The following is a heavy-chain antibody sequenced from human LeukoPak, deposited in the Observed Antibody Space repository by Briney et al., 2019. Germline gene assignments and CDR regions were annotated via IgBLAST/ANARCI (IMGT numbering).Heavy chain of an antibody. V-gene: IGHV5-51*01. CDR1: GYTFTTYW. Sequence: GESLKISCKGSGYTFTTYWISWVRQMPGKGLEWMGIIHPGDSDTRNRPPFQGQVTISVDKSISTAYLQWSSLKASDTAMYYCARTRVAGTSGAFDIWGQGTMVTVSS. CDR2: IHPGDSDT. J-gene: IGHJ3*02. CDR3: ARTRVAGTSGAFDI. D-gene: IGHD6-19*01.